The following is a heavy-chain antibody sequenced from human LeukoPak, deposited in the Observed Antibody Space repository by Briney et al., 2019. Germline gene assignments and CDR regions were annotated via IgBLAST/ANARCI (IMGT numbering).Heavy chain of an antibody. J-gene: IGHJ3*01. D-gene: IGHD3-10*01. CDR1: GASISHYY. V-gene: IGHV4-4*07. Sequence: SETLSLTCTVSGASISHYYWNWIRQPAGKGLEWIGRIYTLYTTGRPDYNPSLKSRITMSIDTSKNQFSLNLSSVTAADTAVYYCARDPGSGSYYLAFDVWGQGTMVTVSS. CDR3: ARDPGSGSYYLAFDV. CDR2: IYTLYTTGRP.